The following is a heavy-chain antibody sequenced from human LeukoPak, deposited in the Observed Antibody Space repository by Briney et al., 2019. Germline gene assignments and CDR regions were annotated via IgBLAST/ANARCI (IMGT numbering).Heavy chain of an antibody. CDR1: GGSISSGGYS. J-gene: IGHJ5*02. D-gene: IGHD3-3*01. CDR2: IYHSGST. CDR3: ARGYPYYDFWSGYQSQNWFDP. V-gene: IGHV4-30-2*01. Sequence: SETLSLTCAVSGGSISSGGYSWSWIRQPPGKGLEWIGYIYHSGSTYYNPSLKSRVTISVDRSKNQFSLKLSSVTAADTAVYYCARGYPYYDFWSGYQSQNWFDPWGQGTLSPSPQ.